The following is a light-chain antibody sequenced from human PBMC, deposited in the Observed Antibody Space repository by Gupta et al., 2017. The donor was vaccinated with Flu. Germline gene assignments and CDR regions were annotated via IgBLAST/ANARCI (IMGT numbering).Light chain of an antibody. CDR2: TND. CDR1: GYHIGGNY. V-gene: IGLV1-47*01. J-gene: IGLJ3*02. CDR3: AAVDDNSSGPM. Sequence: VTTSTPGSGYHIGGNYVDVSQQPPVTAPNLIIDTNDERHSGVPDRFSGSKSGTVASLAISGLLSEDEAHYHCAAVDDNSSGPMFGGGTRLTVL.